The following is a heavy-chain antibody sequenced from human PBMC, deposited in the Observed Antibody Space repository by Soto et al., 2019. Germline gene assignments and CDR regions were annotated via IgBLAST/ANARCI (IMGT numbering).Heavy chain of an antibody. CDR3: AASIFYHGMDV. Sequence: GESLKISCKGSGYTFTNYWVGWVRQMPGKGLEWMGIIYPGDSDTKYNPSFQGQVTISADKSITTTYPRWTSLKASDTAIYYCAASIFYHGMDVWGQGTTVTVSS. CDR1: GYTFTNYW. CDR2: IYPGDSDT. V-gene: IGHV5-51*01. J-gene: IGHJ6*02.